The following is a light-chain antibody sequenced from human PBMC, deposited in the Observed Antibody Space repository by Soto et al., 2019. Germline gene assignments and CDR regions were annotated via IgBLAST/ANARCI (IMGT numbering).Light chain of an antibody. Sequence: EIVMTQSPATLSVSPGERATLSCRASQSVSSNLAWYQQKPGQAPRLLIYGASIRATGIPARFSGSGSGTEFTLTISSLQSEDFGVYYCQQYNNWPPPLTFGGGTKVEIK. CDR2: GAS. V-gene: IGKV3D-15*01. CDR1: QSVSSN. J-gene: IGKJ4*01. CDR3: QQYNNWPPPLT.